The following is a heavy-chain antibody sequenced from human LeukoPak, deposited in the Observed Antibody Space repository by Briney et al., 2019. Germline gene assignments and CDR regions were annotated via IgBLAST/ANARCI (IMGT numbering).Heavy chain of an antibody. D-gene: IGHD2-21*01. CDR1: GFSFSSYW. CDR2: INKDGSST. CDR3: ARESPHSDY. Sequence: GGSLRLSCAAAGFSFSSYWMHWVRQAPGKGLVWVSRINKDGSSTMYADSVKGRFTISRDNAKNTLFLQMNSLRAEDTAVYYCARESPHSDYWGQGTLVTVSS. V-gene: IGHV3-74*03. J-gene: IGHJ4*02.